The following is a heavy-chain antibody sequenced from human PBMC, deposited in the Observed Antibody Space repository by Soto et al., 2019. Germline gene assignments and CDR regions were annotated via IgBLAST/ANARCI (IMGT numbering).Heavy chain of an antibody. D-gene: IGHD5-12*01. CDR3: ARRRDGYNTLYYGMDV. CDR1: GYSFTSYW. V-gene: IGHV5-10-1*01. Sequence: GESLKIYCKGSGYSFTSYWISWVRQMPGKGLEWMGRIDPSDSYTNYSPSFQGHVTISADKSISTAYLQWSSLKASDTAMYYCARRRDGYNTLYYGMDVWGQGTTVTVSS. J-gene: IGHJ6*02. CDR2: IDPSDSYT.